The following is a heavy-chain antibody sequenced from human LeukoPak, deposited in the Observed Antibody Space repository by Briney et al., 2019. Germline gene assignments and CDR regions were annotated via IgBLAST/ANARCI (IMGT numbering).Heavy chain of an antibody. CDR2: MNPNSGNT. Sequence: GASVKVSCKASGYTFTSYDINWVRQATGQGLEWMGWMNPNSGNTGYAQKFQGRVTMTRNTSISTAYMELSSLRSEDTAVYYCARGAYGSGTYFFEYWGQGTLVTVSS. V-gene: IGHV1-8*01. J-gene: IGHJ4*02. CDR1: GYTFTSYD. CDR3: ARGAYGSGTYFFEY. D-gene: IGHD3-10*01.